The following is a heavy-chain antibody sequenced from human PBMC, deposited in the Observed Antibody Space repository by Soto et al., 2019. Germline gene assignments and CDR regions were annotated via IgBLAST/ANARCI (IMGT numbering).Heavy chain of an antibody. D-gene: IGHD2-2*01. CDR2: IIGSGGST. Sequence: FLRHSCSSSEFTFSSYAMGLVRNNPCKVLELVSAIIGSGGSTYYADSVKGRFTISRDNSKNTLYLQMNSLRAEDTAVYYGAKDGYCSSTSCANFEYWGQGTLVTVSS. CDR1: EFTFSSYA. CDR3: AKDGYCSSTSCANFEY. J-gene: IGHJ4*02. V-gene: IGHV3-23*01.